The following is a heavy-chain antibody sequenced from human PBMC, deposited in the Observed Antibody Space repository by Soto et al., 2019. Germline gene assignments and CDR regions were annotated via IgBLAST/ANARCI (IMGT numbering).Heavy chain of an antibody. Sequence: GGSLRLSCAASGFTFSSYWMSWVRQAPGKGLEWVANIKQDGSEKYYVDSVKGRFTISRDNAKNSLYLQMNSLRAEDTAVYYCARGLGYCSSSSCYSDALDIWGQGTMVTVSS. CDR1: GFTFSSYW. CDR3: ARGLGYCSSSSCYSDALDI. D-gene: IGHD2-2*01. J-gene: IGHJ3*02. V-gene: IGHV3-7*01. CDR2: IKQDGSEK.